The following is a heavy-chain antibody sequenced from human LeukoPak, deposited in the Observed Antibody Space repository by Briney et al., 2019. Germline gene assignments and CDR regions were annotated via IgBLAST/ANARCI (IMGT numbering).Heavy chain of an antibody. J-gene: IGHJ4*02. CDR3: ARGASYGSGSPFDY. Sequence: GASVKVSCKASGYTFNGYYMHWVRQAPGQGLEWMGWINPNSGGTNYAQKFQGRVTMTRDTSISTAYMELSRLRSDDTAVYYCARGASYGSGSPFDYWGQGTLVTVSS. CDR1: GYTFNGYY. D-gene: IGHD3-10*01. V-gene: IGHV1-2*02. CDR2: INPNSGGT.